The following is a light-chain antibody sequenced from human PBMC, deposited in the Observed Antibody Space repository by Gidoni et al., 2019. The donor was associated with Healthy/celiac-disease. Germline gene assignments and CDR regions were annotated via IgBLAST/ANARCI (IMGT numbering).Light chain of an antibody. V-gene: IGLV1-40*01. Sequence: QSVLPQPPSVSGAPGQRVTISCTGSSSNIGAGYDVHWYQQLPGTAPKLLIHGNSNRPSGVPDRFSGSKSGTSASLAITWLQAEDEADYYCQSYDSSLSGSVFGGGTKLTVL. CDR2: GNS. CDR3: QSYDSSLSGSV. J-gene: IGLJ2*01. CDR1: SSNIGAGYD.